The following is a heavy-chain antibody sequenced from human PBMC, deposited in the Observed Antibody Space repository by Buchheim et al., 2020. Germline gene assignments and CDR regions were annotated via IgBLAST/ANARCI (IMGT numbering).Heavy chain of an antibody. CDR2: IKSKTDGGTT. D-gene: IGHD3-10*01. V-gene: IGHV3-15*01. CDR3: TTDGGITMVQGVTGWGYYYYGMDV. Sequence: EVQLVESGGGLVKPGGSLRLSCAASGFTFSNAWMSWVRQAPGKGLEWVGRIKSKTDGGTTDYAAPVKGRFTISRDDSKNTLYLQMNSLKTEDTAVYYCTTDGGITMVQGVTGWGYYYYGMDVWGQGTT. J-gene: IGHJ6*02. CDR1: GFTFSNAW.